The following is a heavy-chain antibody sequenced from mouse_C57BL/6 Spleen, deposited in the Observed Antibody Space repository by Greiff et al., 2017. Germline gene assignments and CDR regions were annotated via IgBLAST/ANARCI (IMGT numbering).Heavy chain of an antibody. CDR2: IYPRDGST. CDR1: GYTFTSYD. D-gene: IGHD2-4*01. V-gene: IGHV1-85*01. CDR3: ARGTCDYDVGAMDY. J-gene: IGHJ4*01. Sequence: QVQLKQSGPELVKPGASVKLSCKASGYTFTSYDINWVKQRPGQGLEWIGWIYPRDGSTKYNEKLKGKATLTVDTSSSTAYMELHSLTSEDSAVYFCARGTCDYDVGAMDYWGQGTSVTVSS.